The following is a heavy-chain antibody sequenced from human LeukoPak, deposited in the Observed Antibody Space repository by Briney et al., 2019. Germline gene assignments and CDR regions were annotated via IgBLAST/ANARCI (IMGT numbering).Heavy chain of an antibody. CDR3: ARGIAAAADY. D-gene: IGHD6-13*01. J-gene: IGHJ4*02. CDR1: GGSISSYY. Sequence: SETLSLTCTVSGGSISSYYWSWIRQPPGKGLEWIGYIYYSGSTNYNPSLKGRVTISVDTSKNQFSLKLSSVTAADTAVYYCARGIAAAADYWGQGTLVTVSS. CDR2: IYYSGST. V-gene: IGHV4-59*08.